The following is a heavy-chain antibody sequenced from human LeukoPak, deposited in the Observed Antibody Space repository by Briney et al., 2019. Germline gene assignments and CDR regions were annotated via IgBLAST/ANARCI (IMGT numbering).Heavy chain of an antibody. CDR2: TNPNSGGT. CDR3: ARRTSDQYCSSTSCYTGWFDP. CDR1: GYTFTGYY. J-gene: IGHJ5*02. D-gene: IGHD2-2*02. Sequence: ASVKVSCKASGYTFTGYYMHWVRQAPGQGLEWMGWTNPNSGGTNYAQKFQGRVAMTRDTSISTAYMELSRLRSDDTAVYYCARRTSDQYCSSTSCYTGWFDPWGQGTLVTVSS. V-gene: IGHV1-2*02.